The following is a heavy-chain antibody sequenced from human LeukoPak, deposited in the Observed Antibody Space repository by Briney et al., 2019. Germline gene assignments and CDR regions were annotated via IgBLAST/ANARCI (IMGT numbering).Heavy chain of an antibody. D-gene: IGHD2-15*01. CDR2: INSDGSST. V-gene: IGHV3-74*01. Sequence: GGSLRLSCAASGFTFSSYWMHWVRQAPGKGLVWVSRINSDGSSTSYADSVKGRFTISRDNAKNTLYLQMNSLRAEDTAVYYCARESIVVVPEDTGTFDYWGQGILVTVSS. J-gene: IGHJ4*02. CDR3: ARESIVVVPEDTGTFDY. CDR1: GFTFSSYW.